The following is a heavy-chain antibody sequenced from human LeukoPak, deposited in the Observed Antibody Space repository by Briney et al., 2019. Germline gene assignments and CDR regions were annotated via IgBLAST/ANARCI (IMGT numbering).Heavy chain of an antibody. CDR1: GYIFTTYY. J-gene: IGHJ4*02. Sequence: ASVKVSCKASGYIFTTYYIHWVRQAPGQGLEWMGRINPNSGGTNYAQKFQGRVTMTRDTSISTAYMDLSRLRNDDTAVYYCARGIASGVGATTYYFDYWGQGTLVTVSS. CDR2: INPNSGGT. CDR3: ARGIASGVGATTYYFDY. D-gene: IGHD1-26*01. V-gene: IGHV1-2*06.